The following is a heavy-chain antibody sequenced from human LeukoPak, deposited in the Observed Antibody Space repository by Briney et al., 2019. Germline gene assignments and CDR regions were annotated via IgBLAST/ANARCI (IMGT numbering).Heavy chain of an antibody. CDR2: IRNQANSYTA. J-gene: IGHJ4*02. D-gene: IGHD5-12*01. CDR1: KFTFSDHY. CDR3: ARARYSANDYSDY. Sequence: GGSLRLSCAASKFTFSDHYMDWVRQAPGKGLEWVGRIRNQANSYTAEYAASVKGRFTISRDDSKNSLYLQMSSLKTEDTALYYCARARYSANDYSDYWGQGTLVTVSS. V-gene: IGHV3-72*01.